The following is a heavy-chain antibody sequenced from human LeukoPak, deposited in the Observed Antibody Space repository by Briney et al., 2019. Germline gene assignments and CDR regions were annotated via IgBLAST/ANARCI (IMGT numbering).Heavy chain of an antibody. V-gene: IGHV3-48*03. CDR2: ISSSGSTI. CDR3: ASERVGATLGHDY. J-gene: IGHJ4*02. Sequence: GGSLRLSCAASGFSFSSYNMNWVRQAPGKGLEWVSYISSSGSTIYYADSVKGRFTISRDNAKNSLYLQMNSLRAEDTAVYYCASERVGATLGHDYWGQGTLVTVSS. CDR1: GFSFSSYN. D-gene: IGHD1-26*01.